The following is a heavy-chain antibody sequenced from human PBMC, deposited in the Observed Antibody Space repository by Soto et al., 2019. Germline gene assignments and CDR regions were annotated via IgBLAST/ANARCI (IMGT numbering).Heavy chain of an antibody. CDR3: PKRDVRHSTSNAFSYDH. V-gene: IGHV3-23*01. CDR1: GFPFAPST. Sequence: EVQLLQSGGGLVQPGGSLTLSCGGSGFPFAPSTMSWVRQPPGKGLEWVSTISVSVGSTYSPDSVQGRFTVSSDISDNTLFLRMTSLTADDTAVYFCPKRDVRHSTSNAFSYDHWGPGVPVSVSS. CDR2: ISVSVGST. J-gene: IGHJ4*02. D-gene: IGHD2-21*02.